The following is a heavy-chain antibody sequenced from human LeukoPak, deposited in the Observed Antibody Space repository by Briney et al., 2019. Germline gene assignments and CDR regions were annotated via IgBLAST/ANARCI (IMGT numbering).Heavy chain of an antibody. J-gene: IGHJ6*03. Sequence: GGSLRLSCAASGFTFDDYGMSWVRQAPGKGLEWVSGINWNGGSTGYADSVKGRFTISRDNAKNSLYLQMDSLRAEDTALYYCASTERYYMDVWGKGTTVTVSS. V-gene: IGHV3-20*04. CDR2: INWNGGST. CDR1: GFTFDDYG. CDR3: ASTERYYMDV.